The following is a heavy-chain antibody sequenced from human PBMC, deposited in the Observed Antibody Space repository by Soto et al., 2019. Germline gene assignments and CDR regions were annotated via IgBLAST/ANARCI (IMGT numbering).Heavy chain of an antibody. CDR1: GFSFNKYS. CDR3: ARDETAVASLDY. J-gene: IGHJ4*02. CDR2: ISFDGSHK. V-gene: IGHV3-30-3*01. Sequence: QLVESGGGVVQPGRSLRLSCAASGFSFNKYSMHWVRQVPGKGLEWVAVISFDGSHKYYADSVKGRFTISRDNSKNTLSVQINSLSGEDTAVYYCARDETAVASLDYWGQGTLVTVSS. D-gene: IGHD2-15*01.